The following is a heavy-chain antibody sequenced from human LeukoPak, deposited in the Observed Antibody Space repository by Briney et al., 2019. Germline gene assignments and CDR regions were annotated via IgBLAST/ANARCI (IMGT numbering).Heavy chain of an antibody. CDR3: ARGAKEGATRFDYYYMDV. Sequence: PGGSLRLSCAASGFTFSSYAMHWVRQAPGKGLQYVSGISNDGDTTYHANSVKGRFTISRDNSKDTLYLLMGSLRVEDMAVYYCARGAKEGATRFDYYYMDVWGKGTTVTVSS. CDR1: GFTFSSYA. CDR2: ISNDGDTT. D-gene: IGHD1-26*01. V-gene: IGHV3-64*01. J-gene: IGHJ6*03.